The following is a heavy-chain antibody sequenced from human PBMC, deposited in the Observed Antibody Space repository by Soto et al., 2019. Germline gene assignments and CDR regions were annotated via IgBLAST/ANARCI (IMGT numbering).Heavy chain of an antibody. D-gene: IGHD2-15*01. CDR1: GGSFNGYF. V-gene: IGHV4-34*01. J-gene: IGHJ4*02. CDR2: ISHREDT. Sequence: PAETLSLTCNVTGGSFNGYFWSWIRQSPGKGLEWIGEISHREDTNYNPSFKSRVTISLDTSRNAFSLEMESVTPEDTAVYYCARVAYCSGDDCFASYFDYWGQGIHVTVSS. CDR3: ARVAYCSGDDCFASYFDY.